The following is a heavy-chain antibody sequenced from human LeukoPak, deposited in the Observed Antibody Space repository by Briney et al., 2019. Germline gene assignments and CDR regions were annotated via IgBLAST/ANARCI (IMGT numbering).Heavy chain of an antibody. CDR3: ARGLSHTYYYGSGSTYFDY. CDR1: GYTFTSYY. CDR2: INPSGGST. D-gene: IGHD3-10*01. Sequence: ASVKVSCKASGYTFTSYYMHWVRQAPGQGLEWMGIINPSGGSTSYAQKFQGRVTMTRNTSVSTAYMELSSLRSEDTAVYYCARGLSHTYYYGSGSTYFDYWGQGTLVTVSS. J-gene: IGHJ4*02. V-gene: IGHV1-46*01.